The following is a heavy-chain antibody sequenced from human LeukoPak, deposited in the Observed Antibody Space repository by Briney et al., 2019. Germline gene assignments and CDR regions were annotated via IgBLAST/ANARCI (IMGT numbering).Heavy chain of an antibody. CDR1: GGSISSGSYY. V-gene: IGHV4-61*02. J-gene: IGHJ4*02. Sequence: PSQTLSLTCTVSGGSISSGSYYWSWIRQPAGKGLEWIGRIYTSGSTNYNPSLKSRVTISVDTSKNQFSLKLSSVTAADTAVYYCARGEGYCSSTSCLYYFDYWGQGTLVTVSS. CDR2: IYTSGST. CDR3: ARGEGYCSSTSCLYYFDY. D-gene: IGHD2-2*01.